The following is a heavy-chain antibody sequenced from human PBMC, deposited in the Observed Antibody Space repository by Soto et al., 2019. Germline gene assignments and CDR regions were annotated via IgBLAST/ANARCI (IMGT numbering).Heavy chain of an antibody. D-gene: IGHD4-17*01. Sequence: SVKVSCKASGGTFSSYAISWARQAPGQGLEWMGGIIPIFGTANYAQKFQGRVTITADESTSTAYMELSSLRSEDTAVYYCARYNYGDHLYYFDYWGQGTLVTVSS. J-gene: IGHJ4*02. CDR3: ARYNYGDHLYYFDY. CDR1: GGTFSSYA. CDR2: IIPIFGTA. V-gene: IGHV1-69*13.